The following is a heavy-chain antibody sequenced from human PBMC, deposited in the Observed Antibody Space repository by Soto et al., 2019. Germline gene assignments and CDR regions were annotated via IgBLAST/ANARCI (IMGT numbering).Heavy chain of an antibody. J-gene: IGHJ5*02. CDR1: GYTFTSYA. Sequence: ASVKVSCKASGYTFTSYAMHWVRQAPGQRLEWMGWINAGNGNTKYSQKFQGRVTITRDTSASTAYMELSSLRSEDTAVYYCARGMRAWYNWFGPWGQGTLVTVSS. CDR2: INAGNGNT. V-gene: IGHV1-3*01. D-gene: IGHD2-8*02. CDR3: ARGMRAWYNWFGP.